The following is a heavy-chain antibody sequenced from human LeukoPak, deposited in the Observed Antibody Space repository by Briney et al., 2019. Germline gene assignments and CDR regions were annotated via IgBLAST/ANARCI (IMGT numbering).Heavy chain of an antibody. CDR3: AKDRPAYDSSGYQYYFDY. J-gene: IGHJ4*02. CDR1: GFTFSSYG. CDR2: IRYDGSNK. Sequence: GGSLRLSCAASGFTFSSYGMHWVRQAPGKGLEWVAFIRYDGSNKYYADSVKGRFTISRDNSKNTLYLQMNSLRAEDTAVYYCAKDRPAYDSSGYQYYFDYWGQGTLVTVSS. V-gene: IGHV3-30*02. D-gene: IGHD3-22*01.